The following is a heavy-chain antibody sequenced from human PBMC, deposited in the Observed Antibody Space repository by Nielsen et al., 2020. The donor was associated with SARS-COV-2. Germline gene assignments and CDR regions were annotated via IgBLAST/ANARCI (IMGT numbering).Heavy chain of an antibody. CDR3: ARVGYGGNSGNYYGMDV. D-gene: IGHD4-23*01. Sequence: GESLKISCAASGFTFSGSAMHWVRQASGKGLEWVGRIRSKANSYATAYAASVKGRFTISRDDSKNTAYLQMNSLRAEDTAVYYCARVGYGGNSGNYYGMDVWGQGTTVTVSS. V-gene: IGHV3-73*01. CDR2: IRSKANSYAT. J-gene: IGHJ6*02. CDR1: GFTFSGSA.